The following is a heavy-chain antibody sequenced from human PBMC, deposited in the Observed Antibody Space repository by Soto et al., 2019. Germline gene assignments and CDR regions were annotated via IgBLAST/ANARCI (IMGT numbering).Heavy chain of an antibody. CDR3: ARSTSLYYYYGMDV. V-gene: IGHV1-69*06. D-gene: IGHD6-6*01. CDR2: IIPIFGTA. J-gene: IGHJ6*02. CDR1: GGTFSSYA. Sequence: SVKVSCKASGGTFSSYAISWVRQAPGQGLEWMGGIIPIFGTANYAQKFQGRVTITADKSTSTAYMELSSLRSEDTAVYYCARSTSLYYYYGMDVWGQGTTVTVSS.